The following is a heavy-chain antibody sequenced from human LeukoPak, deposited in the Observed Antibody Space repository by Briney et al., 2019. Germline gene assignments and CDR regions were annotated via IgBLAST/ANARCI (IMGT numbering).Heavy chain of an antibody. CDR3: AHSLRDGYNEFYFDH. V-gene: IGHV2-5*01. D-gene: IGHD5-24*01. CDR2: IYWNDHK. J-gene: IGHJ4*02. CDR1: GFSLTTSGVG. Sequence: SGPTLVKPTQTLTLTCTFSGFSLTTSGVGVGWIRQPPGKALEWLALIYWNDHKPYSPALRSRLTITKDTSKNEVVLTMTNMDPVDTATYYCAHSLRDGYNEFYFDHWGQGTLVTVSS.